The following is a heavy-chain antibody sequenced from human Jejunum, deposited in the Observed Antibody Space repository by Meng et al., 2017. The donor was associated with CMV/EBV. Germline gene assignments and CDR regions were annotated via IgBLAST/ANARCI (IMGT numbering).Heavy chain of an antibody. Sequence: SGYSFASYGISWVRQAPGQGLEWMRWISSYNGNTNYAQKFQGRVTMTTDTSTSTAYMDPRRLRFDDTAVYYCARGHYYHFYYYMDVWGQGTTVTVSS. CDR2: ISSYNGNT. V-gene: IGHV1-18*01. J-gene: IGHJ6*02. CDR3: ARGHYYHFYYYMDV. D-gene: IGHD3-10*01. CDR1: GYSFASYG.